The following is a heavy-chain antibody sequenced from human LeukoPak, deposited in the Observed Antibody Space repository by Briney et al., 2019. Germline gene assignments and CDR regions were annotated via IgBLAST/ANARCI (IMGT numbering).Heavy chain of an antibody. Sequence: SETLSLTCTVSGVSISSSSYYWGWIRQPPGKGMEWIGSIYYSGSTYYNPSLKSRVTISVDTSKNQFSLDLTSVTAADTAVYYCATDGMVRGPDAWFDSWGQGTLVTVSS. CDR3: ATDGMVRGPDAWFDS. CDR2: IYYSGST. V-gene: IGHV4-39*02. CDR1: GVSISSSSYY. D-gene: IGHD3-10*01. J-gene: IGHJ5*01.